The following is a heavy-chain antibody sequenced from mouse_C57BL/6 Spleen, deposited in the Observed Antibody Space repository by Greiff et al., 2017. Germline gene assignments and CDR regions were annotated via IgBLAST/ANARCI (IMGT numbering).Heavy chain of an antibody. D-gene: IGHD1-1*01. CDR3: AREDYGSSPHFDY. CDR2: INPNNGGT. J-gene: IGHJ2*01. V-gene: IGHV1-22*01. CDR1: GYTFTDYN. Sequence: EFQLQQSGPELVKPGASVKMSCKASGYTFTDYNMHWVKQSHGKSLEWIGYINPNNGGTSYNQKFKGKATLTVNKSSSTAYMELRSLTSEDSAVYYCAREDYGSSPHFDYWGQGTTLTVSS.